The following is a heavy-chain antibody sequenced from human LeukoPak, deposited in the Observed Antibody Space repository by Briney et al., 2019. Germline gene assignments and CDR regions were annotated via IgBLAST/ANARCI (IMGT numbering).Heavy chain of an antibody. J-gene: IGHJ4*02. V-gene: IGHV3-7*01. Sequence: PGGSLRLSCAASGFDFSTNYMTWVRQAPGKGLEWVANIKQDGSETHYVDSVKGRFTISRDNAKNSLYLQMNSLRVEDTAMCYCARGGWYSGYWGQGTLVTVSS. D-gene: IGHD6-19*01. CDR1: GFDFSTNY. CDR2: IKQDGSET. CDR3: ARGGWYSGY.